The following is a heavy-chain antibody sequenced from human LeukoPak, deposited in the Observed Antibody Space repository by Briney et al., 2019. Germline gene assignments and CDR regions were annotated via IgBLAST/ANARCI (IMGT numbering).Heavy chain of an antibody. CDR1: GYTFTSYY. J-gene: IGHJ4*02. Sequence: ASVKVSCKASGYTFTSYYMHWVRQTPGQGLEWMGIINPSSGSTSYAQKFQGRVTMTRDTSTSTVDMELSSLRAEDTAVYYCAREGGDGDYERYYFDYWGQGTLVTVSS. V-gene: IGHV1-46*01. D-gene: IGHD4-17*01. CDR2: INPSSGST. CDR3: AREGGDGDYERYYFDY.